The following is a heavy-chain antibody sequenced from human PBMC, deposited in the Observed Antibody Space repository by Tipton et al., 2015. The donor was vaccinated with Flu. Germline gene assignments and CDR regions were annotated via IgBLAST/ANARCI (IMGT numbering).Heavy chain of an antibody. V-gene: IGHV4-4*07. CDR2: IYTSGNT. Sequence: TLSLTCTVSGGSLSSFYWSWIRQPAGKGLEWIGRIYTSGNTNYNPSLKSRLTMSVDASKKQFSLKLSSVTAADTAVYYCAKTYFDSSDSPDRFDPWGQGTLVTVSS. J-gene: IGHJ5*02. CDR1: GGSLSSFY. CDR3: AKTYFDSSDSPDRFDP. D-gene: IGHD3-22*01.